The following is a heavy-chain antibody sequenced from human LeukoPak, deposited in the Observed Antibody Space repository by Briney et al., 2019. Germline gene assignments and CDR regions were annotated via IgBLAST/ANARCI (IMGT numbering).Heavy chain of an antibody. CDR1: GFTLSSYS. CDR2: ISSSSSTI. V-gene: IGHV3-48*01. J-gene: IGHJ4*02. D-gene: IGHD6-6*01. CDR3: AKDTGEYSSSTGFDY. Sequence: PGGSLRLSCAASGFTLSSYSMNWVRQAPGKGLEWVSYISSSSSTIYYADSVKGRFTISRDNSKNTLYLQMNSLRAEDTAVYYCAKDTGEYSSSTGFDYWGQGTLVTVSS.